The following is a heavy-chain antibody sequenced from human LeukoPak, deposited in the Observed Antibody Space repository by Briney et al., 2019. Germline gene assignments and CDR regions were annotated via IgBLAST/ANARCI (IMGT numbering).Heavy chain of an antibody. J-gene: IGHJ6*02. CDR2: INHSGST. CDR1: GVSFSAYY. V-gene: IGHV4-34*01. D-gene: IGHD3-3*01. CDR3: ARVKGTARPFIFGMDV. Sequence: SKTLSLTCAVYGVSFSAYYWSWIRQPPGKGLEWMGEINHSGSTNYNPSLKSGVTISVDTSKNQFSLVLSSVTAADTAVYYCARVKGTARPFIFGMDVWGQGTTVTVSS.